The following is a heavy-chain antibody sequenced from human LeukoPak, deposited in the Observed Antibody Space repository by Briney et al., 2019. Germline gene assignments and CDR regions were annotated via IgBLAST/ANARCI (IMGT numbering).Heavy chain of an antibody. J-gene: IGHJ4*02. Sequence: PSETLSLTCTVSGGSISSYYWSWIRQPAGKGLEWIGRIYTSGSTNYNPSLKSRVTMSVDTSKNQFSLKLSSVTAADTAVYYCARLAYSGSYYLHFDYWGQGTLVTVSS. D-gene: IGHD1-26*01. CDR1: GGSISSYY. V-gene: IGHV4-4*07. CDR3: ARLAYSGSYYLHFDY. CDR2: IYTSGST.